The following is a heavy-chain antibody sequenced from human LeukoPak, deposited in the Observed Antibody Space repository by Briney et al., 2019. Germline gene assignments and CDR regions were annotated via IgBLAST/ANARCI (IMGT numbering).Heavy chain of an antibody. V-gene: IGHV4-39*01. CDR2: IYYSGST. Sequence: SETLSLTCTVCGGSISSSSYYWGWIRQPPGRGLEWIGSIYYSGSTYYNPSLKSRVTITVDTSKNQFSLKLSSVTAADTTVYYCARSHIVAVTGFAFDIWGQGTLVTVSS. CDR1: GGSISSSSYY. CDR3: ARSHIVAVTGFAFDI. D-gene: IGHD2-21*02. J-gene: IGHJ3*02.